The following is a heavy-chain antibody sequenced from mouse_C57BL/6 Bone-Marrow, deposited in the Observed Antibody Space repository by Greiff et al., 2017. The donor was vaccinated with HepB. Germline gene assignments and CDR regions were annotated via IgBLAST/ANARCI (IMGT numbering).Heavy chain of an antibody. D-gene: IGHD1-1*01. J-gene: IGHJ4*01. CDR2: IRSKSSNYAT. CDR1: GFTFNTYA. V-gene: IGHV10-3*01. CDR3: VREVITTVVATFDYAMDY. Sequence: EVHLVESGGGLVQPKGSLKLSCAASGFTFNTYAMHWVRQAPGKGLEWVARIRSKSSNYATYYADSVKDRFTISRDDSQSMLYLQMNNLKTEDTAMYYCVREVITTVVATFDYAMDYWGQGTSVTVSS.